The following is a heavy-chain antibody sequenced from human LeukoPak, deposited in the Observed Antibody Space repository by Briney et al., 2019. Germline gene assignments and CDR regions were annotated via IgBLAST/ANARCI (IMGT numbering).Heavy chain of an antibody. Sequence: SETLSLTCTVSGGSISSSSYYWGWIRQPSGKGLEWIGSIYYSGSTYYNPSLKSRVTISVDTSKNQFSLKLSSVTAADTAVYYCARQTVEMATISYVDYWGQGTLVTVSS. CDR1: GGSISSSSYY. V-gene: IGHV4-39*01. J-gene: IGHJ4*02. CDR2: IYYSGST. D-gene: IGHD5-24*01. CDR3: ARQTVEMATISYVDY.